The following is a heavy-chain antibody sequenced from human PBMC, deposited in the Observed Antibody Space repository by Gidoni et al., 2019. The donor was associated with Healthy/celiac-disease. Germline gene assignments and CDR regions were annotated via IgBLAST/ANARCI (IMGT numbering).Heavy chain of an antibody. CDR1: GFTFSSYA. J-gene: IGHJ4*02. CDR2: ISYDGSNK. D-gene: IGHD4-17*01. V-gene: IGHV3-30*04. CDR3: ARDGTTVVNSLDY. Sequence: QVQLVESGGGVVQPGRSLRLSCAASGFTFSSYAMHWVRQAPGKGLEWVAVISYDGSNKYYADSVKGRFTISRDNSKNTLYLQMNSLRAEDTAVYYCARDGTTVVNSLDYWGQGTLVTVSS.